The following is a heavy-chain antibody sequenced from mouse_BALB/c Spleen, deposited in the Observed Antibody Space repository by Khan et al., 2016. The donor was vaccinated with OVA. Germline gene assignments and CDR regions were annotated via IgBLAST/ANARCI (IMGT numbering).Heavy chain of an antibody. CDR3: ARRADVYSCFTY. D-gene: IGHD2-3*01. CDR1: GFTFSDFY. Sequence: EVELVESGGGLVQPGGTLKLSCATSGFTFSDFYMCWVRQTPEKRLEWVAYISNGGGSTYYPDTVKGRFTISRDNAKNNLYLQMSRLKSEDTAIYYCARRADVYSCFTYWGQGTLVTVSA. CDR2: ISNGGGST. J-gene: IGHJ3*01. V-gene: IGHV5-12*02.